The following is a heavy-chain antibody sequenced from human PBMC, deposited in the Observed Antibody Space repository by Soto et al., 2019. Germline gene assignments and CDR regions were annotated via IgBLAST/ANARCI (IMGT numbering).Heavy chain of an antibody. CDR3: ARSRDYDFWSGLYGPYYYGMDV. CDR2: ISAYNGNT. J-gene: IGHJ6*02. CDR1: GYTFTSYG. V-gene: IGHV1-18*01. D-gene: IGHD3-3*01. Sequence: ASVKVSCKASGYTFTSYGISWVRQAPGQGLEWMGWISAYNGNTNYAQKLQGRVTMTTDTSTSTAYMELRSLRSDDTAVYYCARSRDYDFWSGLYGPYYYGMDVWGQGTTVTVSS.